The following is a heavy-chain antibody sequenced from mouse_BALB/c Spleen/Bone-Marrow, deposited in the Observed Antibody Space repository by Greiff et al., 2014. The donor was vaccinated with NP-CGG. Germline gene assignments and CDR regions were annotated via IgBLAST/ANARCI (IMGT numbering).Heavy chain of an antibody. CDR1: GYTFTTYT. D-gene: IGHD2-2*01. J-gene: IGHJ4*01. Sequence: VQLQQSGAELARPGASVKMSCKASGYTFTTYTMHWVKQRPGQGLEWIGYINPSGGYTNYNQKFKDKATLTADKSSSTAYMQLSSLTAEDSAVYFCATRDIYYGYDGNAMDYWGQGTSVTVSS. V-gene: IGHV1-4*01. CDR3: ATRDIYYGYDGNAMDY. CDR2: INPSGGYT.